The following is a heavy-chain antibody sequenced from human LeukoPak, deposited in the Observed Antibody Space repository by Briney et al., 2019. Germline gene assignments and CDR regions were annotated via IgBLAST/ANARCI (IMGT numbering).Heavy chain of an antibody. V-gene: IGHV3-33*01. Sequence: GRSLSLSCAASGFTFSSYGMLWVRQAPGKGLVWVAVIWYDGSNKYYADSVKGRFTISRDNSKNTLYLQMNSLRAEDTAVYYCAREGEDGTFDYWGQGTLVTVSS. J-gene: IGHJ4*02. CDR3: AREGEDGTFDY. D-gene: IGHD5-24*01. CDR2: IWYDGSNK. CDR1: GFTFSSYG.